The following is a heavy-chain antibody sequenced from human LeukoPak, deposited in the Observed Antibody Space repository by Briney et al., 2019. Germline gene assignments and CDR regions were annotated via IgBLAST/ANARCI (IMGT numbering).Heavy chain of an antibody. V-gene: IGHV1-46*01. J-gene: IGHJ1*01. Sequence: YXFTXXXMHWVRQAPGQGLEWMGMINPSSGNARYAQKFQGRVTMARDTSTSTMYMELSSLRSEDTAVYYCSRDTRAADAEYFQHWGQGTLVIVSS. CDR3: SRDTRAADAEYFQH. CDR2: INPSSGNA. CDR1: YXFTXXX. D-gene: IGHD2-15*01.